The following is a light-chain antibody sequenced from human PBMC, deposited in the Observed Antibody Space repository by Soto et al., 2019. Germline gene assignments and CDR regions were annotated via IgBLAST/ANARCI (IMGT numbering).Light chain of an antibody. J-gene: IGKJ1*01. CDR3: QQSYRTPRT. Sequence: DIQMTQSPSSLSASVGDRVTITCRASQSISTYLNWYQQKPGKAPKLLMHAASSLDRGVPSRFSGSGSGTDFTPTISSLQPEDFETYYCQQSYRTPRTLAQGTKVDIK. CDR2: AAS. V-gene: IGKV1-39*01. CDR1: QSISTY.